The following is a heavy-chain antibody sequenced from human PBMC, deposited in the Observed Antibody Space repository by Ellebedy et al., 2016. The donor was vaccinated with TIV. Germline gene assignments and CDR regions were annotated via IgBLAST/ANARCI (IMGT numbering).Heavy chain of an antibody. J-gene: IGHJ4*02. CDR1: GITFSSYA. V-gene: IGHV3-23*01. CDR3: AKEALAV. Sequence: RGSLRLSCAASGITFSSYAMNWVRQAPGKGLEWVSGISGSGGTTFYADSVKGRFTISRDNSKNTLYLQMNSLRVDDTAIYYCAKEALAVWGQGTLDTVSS. CDR2: ISGSGGTT. D-gene: IGHD6-19*01.